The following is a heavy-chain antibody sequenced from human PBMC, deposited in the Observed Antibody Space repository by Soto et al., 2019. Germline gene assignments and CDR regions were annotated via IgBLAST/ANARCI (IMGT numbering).Heavy chain of an antibody. CDR2: MDPEDGNT. Sequence: QANGKGLEWMGCMDPEDGNTGYAQKFQGRVTMTRNTSISTAYMELSSLRSEDTAVYYCARGPVSDDYIWGSYRSNGDYWGQGTLVTVSS. J-gene: IGHJ4*02. V-gene: IGHV1-8*01. CDR3: ARGPVSDDYIWGSYRSNGDY. D-gene: IGHD3-16*02.